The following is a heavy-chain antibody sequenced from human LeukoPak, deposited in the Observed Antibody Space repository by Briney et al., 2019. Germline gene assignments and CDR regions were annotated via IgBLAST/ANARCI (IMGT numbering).Heavy chain of an antibody. CDR2: ISAYNGNT. CDR3: ARGKRGYSYGSELDY. CDR1: GYTFTSYG. D-gene: IGHD5-18*01. J-gene: IGHJ4*02. Sequence: ASVKVSCKASGYTFTSYGISWVRQAPGQGLEWMGWISAYNGNTNYAQKLQGRATMTTDTSTSTAYMELRSLRSDDTAVYYCARGKRGYSYGSELDYWGQGTLVTVSS. V-gene: IGHV1-18*01.